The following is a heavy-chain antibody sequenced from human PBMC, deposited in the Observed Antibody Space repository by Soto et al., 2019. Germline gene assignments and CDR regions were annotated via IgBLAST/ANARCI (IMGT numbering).Heavy chain of an antibody. CDR1: GFTFSSYA. J-gene: IGHJ4*02. CDR3: AKGEQLTHFDY. Sequence: EVQLLESGGGLVQPGGSLRLSCAVSGFTFSSYAMSWVRQAPGKGLEWVSVISGSDGSTYYADSVKGRFTNSRDNSQNTLYLQMNSLRAEDTAVYYCAKGEQLTHFDYWGQGTLVAVSS. CDR2: ISGSDGST. D-gene: IGHD6-13*01. V-gene: IGHV3-23*01.